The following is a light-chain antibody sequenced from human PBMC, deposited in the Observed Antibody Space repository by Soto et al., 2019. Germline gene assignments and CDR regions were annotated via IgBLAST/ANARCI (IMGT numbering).Light chain of an antibody. CDR3: QQYGSSPWT. J-gene: IGKJ1*01. Sequence: EIVLTQSPGTLSLSPGERATLSCRASQSVSSSYLAWYQQKPGQAPRPLIYGASSRAIGIPDRFSGSGSGTDFTLTISILEPEDFAVYYCQQYGSSPWTVGQGTKVDIK. CDR1: QSVSSSY. V-gene: IGKV3-20*01. CDR2: GAS.